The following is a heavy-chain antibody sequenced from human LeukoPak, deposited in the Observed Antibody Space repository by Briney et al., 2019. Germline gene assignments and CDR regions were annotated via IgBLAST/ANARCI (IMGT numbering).Heavy chain of an antibody. CDR2: IYYSGST. V-gene: IGHV4-39*07. D-gene: IGHD1-14*01. J-gene: IGHJ4*02. CDR1: GDSISSSSYY. CDR3: ARDITGSFDY. Sequence: PSETLSLTCTVSGDSISSSSYYWGWIRQPPGKGLEWIGSIYYSGSTYYNPSLKSRVTISVDTSKNQFSLKLSSVTAADTAVYYCARDITGSFDYWGQGNLVTVSS.